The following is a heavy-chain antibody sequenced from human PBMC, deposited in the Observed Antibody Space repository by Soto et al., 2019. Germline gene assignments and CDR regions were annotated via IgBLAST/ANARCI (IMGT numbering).Heavy chain of an antibody. D-gene: IGHD3-10*02. J-gene: IGHJ4*01. V-gene: IGHV6-1*01. CDR2: TYYRSKWYH. Sequence: PSQTLSLTCAISGESVSTNSATWDWIRQSPSRGLEWLGRTYYRSKWYHDYAVSVKGRITINADTSNNQLSLQLNSVILQMNTLRDEDSAVYFCVRDRDLYRDMFHADLWGQGTLVTVSS. CDR3: DSAVYFCVRDRDLYRDMFHADL. CDR1: GESVSTNSAT.